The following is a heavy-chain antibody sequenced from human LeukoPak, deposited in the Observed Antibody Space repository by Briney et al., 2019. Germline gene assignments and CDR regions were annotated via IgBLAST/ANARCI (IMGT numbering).Heavy chain of an antibody. CDR2: INPKSGAT. CDR1: GYTFTGYH. J-gene: IGHJ3*02. D-gene: IGHD1-26*01. V-gene: IGHV1-2*02. CDR3: AKDRGEHLKAFDPFDI. Sequence: GASVKVSCKASGYTFTGYHMHWVRQAPGQGLEWMGWINPKSGATNYAQNFQGRVTMTRDTSITTVYLEMSRLRFDDTAVYYCAKDRGEHLKAFDPFDIWGQGTVVTVSS.